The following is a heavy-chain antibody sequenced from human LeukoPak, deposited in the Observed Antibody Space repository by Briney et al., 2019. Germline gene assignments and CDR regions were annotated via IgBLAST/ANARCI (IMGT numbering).Heavy chain of an antibody. D-gene: IGHD3-16*01. CDR3: ARAPLFGRSPYYNMDA. J-gene: IGHJ6*03. CDR1: GFSFSYYA. Sequence: GGSLRLSCAASGFSFSYYAMHWVRQAPGKGLEWVSFIRSDGSTKHYADSVKGRFTISRDNSKNTLYLQVNSLRAEDTAVYYCARAPLFGRSPYYNMDAWGKGTTVTVSS. V-gene: IGHV3-30*02. CDR2: IRSDGSTK.